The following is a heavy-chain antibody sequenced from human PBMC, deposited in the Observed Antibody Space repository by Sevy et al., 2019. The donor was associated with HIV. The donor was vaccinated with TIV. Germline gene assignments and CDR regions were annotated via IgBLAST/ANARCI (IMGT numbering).Heavy chain of an antibody. V-gene: IGHV1-2*06. CDR3: ARTWLVVAANLQSNWFDP. CDR1: GRTFSGYY. D-gene: IGHD6-19*01. J-gene: IGHJ5*02. CDR2: INLNTGDP. Sequence: ASVKVSCKASGRTFSGYYVHWVRQAPGQGLEWMGRINLNTGDPNYAQQFQGRVTMTRDTSINTAYMEFSRLKSDDTAVYYCARTWLVVAANLQSNWFDPWGQGTLVTVSS.